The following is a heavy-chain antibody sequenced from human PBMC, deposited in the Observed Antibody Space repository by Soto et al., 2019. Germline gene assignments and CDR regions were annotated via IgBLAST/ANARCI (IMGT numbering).Heavy chain of an antibody. J-gene: IGHJ6*02. CDR2: ISGSGGST. V-gene: IGHV3-23*01. D-gene: IGHD3-3*01. CDR3: AKGTYDFWSGYYLEAPDV. Sequence: VCLRLSCAASGFTFSSYAMSWVRQAPGKGLEWVSAISGSGGSTYYADSVKGRFTISRDNSKNTLYLQMNSLRAEDTAVYYCAKGTYDFWSGYYLEAPDVWGQGTTVTASS. CDR1: GFTFSSYA.